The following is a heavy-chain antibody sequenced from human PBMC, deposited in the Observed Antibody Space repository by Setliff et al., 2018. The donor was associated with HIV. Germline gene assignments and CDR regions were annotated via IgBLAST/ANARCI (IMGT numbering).Heavy chain of an antibody. J-gene: IGHJ4*02. CDR1: GFTFSDYY. D-gene: IGHD3-22*01. CDR2: ITSSGRTT. Sequence: TGGSLRLSCAASGFTFSDYYLHWIRQAPGKGLEWVSCITSSGRTTCYADSVKGRFTISRDNAKSSLFLQMNSLRADDTALYYCARGPSYYYDSSGYYFDSWGQGTLVTVSS. V-gene: IGHV3-11*01. CDR3: ARGPSYYYDSSGYYFDS.